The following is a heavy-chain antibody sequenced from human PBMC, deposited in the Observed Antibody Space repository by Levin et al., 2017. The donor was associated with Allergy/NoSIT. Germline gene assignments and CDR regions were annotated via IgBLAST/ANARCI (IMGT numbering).Heavy chain of an antibody. V-gene: IGHV3-23*01. Sequence: ASVKVSCAASGFTLGSYAMNWVRQAPGKGLEWVSTISGSGAGTYYADSVKGRFTVSRDNSKNMLYLQMNSLRAEDTAVYYCAKDTVTSMFYYYGMDVWGQGTTVTVSS. D-gene: IGHD4-17*01. J-gene: IGHJ6*02. CDR1: GFTLGSYA. CDR2: ISGSGAGT. CDR3: AKDTVTSMFYYYGMDV.